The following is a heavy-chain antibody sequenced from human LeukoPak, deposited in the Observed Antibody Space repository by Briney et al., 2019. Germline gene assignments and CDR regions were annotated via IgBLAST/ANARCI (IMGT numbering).Heavy chain of an antibody. D-gene: IGHD3-22*01. CDR2: IYHTGNT. CDR1: GDSVSTTNW. V-gene: IGHV4-4*02. J-gene: IGHJ4*02. Sequence: PSGTLSLTCAVSGDSVSTTNWWTWVRQTPGKGLEWIGEIYHTGNTNYNPSLRSRVNMSVDKPNNQFSLTLTSVTAADTAVYYCAREGLYDSSGYPNWGQGTLVTVSS. CDR3: AREGLYDSSGYPN.